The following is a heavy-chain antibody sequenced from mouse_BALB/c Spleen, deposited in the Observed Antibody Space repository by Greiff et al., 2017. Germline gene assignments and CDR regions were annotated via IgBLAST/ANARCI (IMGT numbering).Heavy chain of an antibody. CDR1: GFTFSDYG. J-gene: IGHJ4*01. CDR3: ARELSKGAMDY. Sequence: DVKLVESGGGLVQPGGSRKLSCAASGFTFSDYGMAWVRQAPGKGPEWVAFISNLAYSIYYADTVTGRFTISRENAKNTLYLEMSSLRSEDTAMYYCARELSKGAMDYWGQGTSVTVSS. V-gene: IGHV5-15*02. D-gene: IGHD1-3*01. CDR2: ISNLAYSI.